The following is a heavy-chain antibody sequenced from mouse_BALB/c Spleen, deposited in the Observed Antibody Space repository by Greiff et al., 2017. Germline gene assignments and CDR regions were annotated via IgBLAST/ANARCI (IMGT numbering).Heavy chain of an antibody. CDR1: GFSLTDYG. CDR2: IWGGGST. Sequence: QVQLQQSGPGLVAPSQSLSITCTVSGFSLTDYGVSWIRQPPGKGLEWLGVIWGGGSTYYNSALKSRLSISKDNSKSQVFLKMNSLQTDDTAMYYCAKHPYGPYWYFDVWGAGTTVTVSS. D-gene: IGHD1-1*02. J-gene: IGHJ1*01. CDR3: AKHPYGPYWYFDV. V-gene: IGHV2-6-5*01.